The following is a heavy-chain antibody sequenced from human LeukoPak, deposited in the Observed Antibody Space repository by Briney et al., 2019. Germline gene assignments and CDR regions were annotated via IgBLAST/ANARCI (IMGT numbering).Heavy chain of an antibody. CDR2: IYYSGST. CDR1: GGSISSSSYY. V-gene: IGHV4-39*01. D-gene: IGHD3-10*01. J-gene: IGHJ6*03. CDR3: AGGYYGSGSFIYYYYYMDV. Sequence: PSETLSLTCTVSGGSISSSSYYWGWIRQPPGKGLEWIGSIYYSGSTYYNPSLKSRVTISVDTSKNQFSLKLSSVTAADTAVYYCAGGYYGSGSFIYYYYYMDVWGKGTTVTISS.